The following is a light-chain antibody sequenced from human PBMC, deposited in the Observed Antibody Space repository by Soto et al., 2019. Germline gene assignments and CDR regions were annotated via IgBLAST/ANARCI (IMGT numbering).Light chain of an antibody. V-gene: IGKV1-5*01. CDR3: QRYNSNSRT. CDR1: QNVNKW. Sequence: DIHMTQSPSTLSASVGDRVNITCRASQNVNKWVAWYQQKPGKAPKFLIYDASVLESGVPSRFSGSGSGTECTLTISSLQPDDFATYYCQRYNSNSRTFGQGTKVDIK. CDR2: DAS. J-gene: IGKJ1*01.